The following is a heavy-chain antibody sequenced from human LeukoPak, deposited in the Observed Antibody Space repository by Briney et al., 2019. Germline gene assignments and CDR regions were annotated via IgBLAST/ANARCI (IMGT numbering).Heavy chain of an antibody. CDR2: ITPIFGTA. CDR1: RGSFSSYA. Sequence: ASVKVSCKPSRGSFSSYAISWVRQAPGQGLEWMGGITPIFGTANYAQKFQGRVTITADESTSTAYMELSSLRSEDTAVYYCARVPYSSGWVRPDYWGQGTLVTVSS. CDR3: ARVPYSSGWVRPDY. J-gene: IGHJ4*02. V-gene: IGHV1-69*01. D-gene: IGHD6-19*01.